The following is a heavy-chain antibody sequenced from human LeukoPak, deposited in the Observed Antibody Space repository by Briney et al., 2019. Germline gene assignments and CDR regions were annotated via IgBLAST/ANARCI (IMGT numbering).Heavy chain of an antibody. CDR1: GFTFSSYA. D-gene: IGHD3-10*01. V-gene: IGHV3-23*01. CDR2: ISGSGARA. Sequence: GGSLRLSCAASGFTFSSYAMNWVRQAPGKGLEWVSGISGSGARAYYADSVKGRFTTSRDNSKNTLYLQMTSLRAEDTAVYYCAKDMGNYVSGSYYNWFDPWGLGTLVTVSS. CDR3: AKDMGNYVSGSYYNWFDP. J-gene: IGHJ5*02.